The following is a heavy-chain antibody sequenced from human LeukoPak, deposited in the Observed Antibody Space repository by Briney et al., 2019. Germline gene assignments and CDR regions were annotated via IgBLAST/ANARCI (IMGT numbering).Heavy chain of an antibody. CDR1: GFTFSSYS. CDR3: ARFSDTAMVIDY. Sequence: KSGGSLRLSCAASGFTFSSYSMNWVRQAPGRGLEGVLSISSSSNYIYYADSVKGRFTISRDNAKNTLYLQMNSLRAEDTAVYYCARFSDTAMVIDYWGQGTLVTVSS. CDR2: ISSSSNYI. D-gene: IGHD5-18*01. J-gene: IGHJ4*02. V-gene: IGHV3-21*01.